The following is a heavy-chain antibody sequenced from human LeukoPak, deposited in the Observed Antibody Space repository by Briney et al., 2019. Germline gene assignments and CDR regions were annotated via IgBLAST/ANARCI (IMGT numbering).Heavy chain of an antibody. V-gene: IGHV3-30-3*01. D-gene: IGHD6-13*01. Sequence: GGSLRLSCAASGFTFSSYAMHWVRQAPGKGLEWVAVISYDGSNKYYADSVKGRFTISRDNSKNTLYLQMNSLRAEDTAVYYCAKDSSNWSGNFDYWGQGTLVPVSS. J-gene: IGHJ4*02. CDR1: GFTFSSYA. CDR3: AKDSSNWSGNFDY. CDR2: ISYDGSNK.